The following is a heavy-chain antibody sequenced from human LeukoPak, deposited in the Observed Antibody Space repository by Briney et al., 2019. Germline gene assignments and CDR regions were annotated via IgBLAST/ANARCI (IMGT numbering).Heavy chain of an antibody. V-gene: IGHV3-48*01. J-gene: IGHJ5*02. CDR1: GFTFSAYN. Sequence: GGSLRLSCAASGFTFSAYNMIWVRQAPGKGLEWLSYVSGSSSAIYYADSVQGRFTISRDNAKNSLSLQMSSLRVEDTAVYYCVRDRTLGVRDGFILAWGQGTLVTVSS. D-gene: IGHD5-24*01. CDR2: VSGSSSAI. CDR3: VRDRTLGVRDGFILA.